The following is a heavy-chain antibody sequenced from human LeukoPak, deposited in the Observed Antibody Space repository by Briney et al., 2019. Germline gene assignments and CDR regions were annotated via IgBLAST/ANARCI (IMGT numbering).Heavy chain of an antibody. CDR3: ANEIRPNDY. V-gene: IGHV3-23*01. Sequence: GGSLRLSCATSGFTFSAYAMSWVRQTPGMGLEWVSAIGGGGTSTFYADSVKGRFTISRDNSKNTLYLQMNSLRVEDTAVYYCANEIRPNDYWGQGTLVTVSS. CDR2: IGGGGTST. J-gene: IGHJ4*02. D-gene: IGHD4-17*01. CDR1: GFTFSAYA.